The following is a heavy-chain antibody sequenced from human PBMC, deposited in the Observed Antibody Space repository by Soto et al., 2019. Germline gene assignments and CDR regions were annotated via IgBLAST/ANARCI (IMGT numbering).Heavy chain of an antibody. CDR2: IYYSGRT. V-gene: IGHV4-39*01. J-gene: IGHJ1*01. D-gene: IGHD1-20*01. CDR1: GVSISTTTYY. Sequence: PSETLSLTCTVSGVSISTTTYYWGWIRQPPGKGLEWIGNIYYSGRTNYNPSLKGRVDISIDMSTNQFSLKLRSVTAADTAVYYCATHNWDLDPWGQGTLVTVSS. CDR3: ATHNWDLDP.